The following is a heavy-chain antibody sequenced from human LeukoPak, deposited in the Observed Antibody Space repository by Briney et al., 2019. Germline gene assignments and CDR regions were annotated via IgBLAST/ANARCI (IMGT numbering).Heavy chain of an antibody. CDR3: ARSAAAGRIVATFGY. CDR1: GFTFSSLA. D-gene: IGHD5-12*01. J-gene: IGHJ4*02. Sequence: GRSRRLSWAASGFTFSSLAMHVVRQAPGNGLEWVAILSYDGSSKYYADSVKGRFTISRDNSKKTLYLQMNSLRTEDTAVYYCARSAAAGRIVATFGYWGQGTLVTVSS. CDR2: LSYDGSSK. V-gene: IGHV3-30*03.